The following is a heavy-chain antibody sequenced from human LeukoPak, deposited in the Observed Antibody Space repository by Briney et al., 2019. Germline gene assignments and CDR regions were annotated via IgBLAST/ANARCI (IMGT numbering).Heavy chain of an antibody. D-gene: IGHD5-18*01. CDR2: INGGGSS. V-gene: IGHV3-23*01. CDR1: GFTFSSYA. Sequence: GGSLRLSCAASGFTFSSYAMSWVRQAPGKGLEWVSAINGGGSSYYADSVKGRFTVSRDNSKNTLYLQMNSLRDEDTAIYYCAKGQGYNYGDSIDYWGQGTLVTVPS. J-gene: IGHJ4*02. CDR3: AKGQGYNYGDSIDY.